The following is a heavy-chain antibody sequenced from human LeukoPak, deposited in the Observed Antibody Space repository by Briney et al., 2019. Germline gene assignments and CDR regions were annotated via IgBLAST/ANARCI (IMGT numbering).Heavy chain of an antibody. CDR2: INPSGGST. Sequence: GASVKVSCKASGYTFTSYYMHWVRQAPGHRLEWMGIINPSGGSTSYAQKFQGRVTMTRDTSTSTVYMELSSLRSEDTAVYYCARVGLRLGELSSLPIYYFDYWGQGTLVTVSS. CDR3: ARVGLRLGELSSLPIYYFDY. V-gene: IGHV1-46*01. J-gene: IGHJ4*02. D-gene: IGHD3-16*02. CDR1: GYTFTSYY.